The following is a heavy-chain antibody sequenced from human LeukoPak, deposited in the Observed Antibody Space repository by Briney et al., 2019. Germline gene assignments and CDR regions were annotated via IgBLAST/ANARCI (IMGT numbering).Heavy chain of an antibody. CDR2: ISSSSSTI. CDR3: AREYCSGGSCYSDY. CDR1: GFTFSRYS. Sequence: GGSLRLSCAVSGFTFSRYSMNWVRQAPGKGLEWVSYISSSSSTIYYADSVKGRFTISRDSAKNSLYLQMNSLRAEDTAVYYCAREYCSGGSCYSDYWGQGTLVTVSS. J-gene: IGHJ4*02. V-gene: IGHV3-48*01. D-gene: IGHD2-15*01.